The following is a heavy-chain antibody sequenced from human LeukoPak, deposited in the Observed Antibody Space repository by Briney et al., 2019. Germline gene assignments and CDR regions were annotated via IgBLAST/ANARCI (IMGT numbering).Heavy chain of an antibody. CDR1: GGSISSYY. D-gene: IGHD3-22*01. CDR3: ARVPYDSSGYVLFDY. J-gene: IGHJ4*02. Sequence: SETLSLTCTVSGGSISSYYWSWIRQPPGKGLEWIGYIYYSGSTYYNPSLKSRVTISVDTSKNQFSLKLSSVTAADTAVYYCARVPYDSSGYVLFDYWGQGTLVTVSS. V-gene: IGHV4-59*08. CDR2: IYYSGST.